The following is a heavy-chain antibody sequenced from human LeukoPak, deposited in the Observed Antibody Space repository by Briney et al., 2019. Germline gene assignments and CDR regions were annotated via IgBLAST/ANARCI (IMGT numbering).Heavy chain of an antibody. CDR1: GYTFTSYY. J-gene: IGHJ4*02. V-gene: IGHV1-46*01. D-gene: IGHD2-2*02. CDR3: ARGYCSSTSCYMAYFDY. Sequence: ASVKVSCKASGYTFTSYYMHWVRQAPGQGLEWMGIINPSGGSTSYAQKFQGRVTMTRDMSTSTVYMELSSLGSEDTAVYYCARGYCSSTSCYMAYFDYWGQGTLVTVSS. CDR2: INPSGGST.